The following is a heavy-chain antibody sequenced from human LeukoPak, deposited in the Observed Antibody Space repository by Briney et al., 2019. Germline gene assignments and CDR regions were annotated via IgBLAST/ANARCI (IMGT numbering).Heavy chain of an antibody. CDR3: AKDFRIGYSAHFDY. Sequence: GGSLRLSCVGSGFTFRSHAMSWVRQAPEKGLEFVSGIYENGGTTYYADPVRGRFSISRDNSKNTLYLQMDSLRGEDTAVYYCAKDFRIGYSAHFDYWGQGALVTVSS. V-gene: IGHV3-23*01. CDR2: IYENGGTT. D-gene: IGHD2-21*01. CDR1: GFTFRSHA. J-gene: IGHJ4*02.